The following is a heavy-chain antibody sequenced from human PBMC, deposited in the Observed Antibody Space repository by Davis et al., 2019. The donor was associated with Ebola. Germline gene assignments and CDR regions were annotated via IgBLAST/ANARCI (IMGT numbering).Heavy chain of an antibody. Sequence: GESLKTPCSAPGFTFSSYAMPWVRQAPGKGLEYVSAISSHGGTTFYAASVKGRFTISRDNSKNTLYLQMSSLRAEDTAVYYCVNSRDSGSYPCCSMDVWGQGTTVTVSS. CDR3: VNSRDSGSYPCCSMDV. D-gene: IGHD1-26*01. J-gene: IGHJ6*02. CDR2: ISSHGGTT. V-gene: IGHV3-64D*08. CDR1: GFTFSSYA.